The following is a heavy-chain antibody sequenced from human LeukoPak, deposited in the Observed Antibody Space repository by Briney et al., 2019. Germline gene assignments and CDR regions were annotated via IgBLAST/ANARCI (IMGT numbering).Heavy chain of an antibody. CDR2: ISSSSSYI. CDR3: AREVTTPSPGAFDI. Sequence: GGSLRLSCAASGFTFSSYSMNWVRQAPGKWLEWVSSISSSSSYIYYADSVKGRFTVSRDNAKNSLYLQMNSLRAEDTAVYYCAREVTTPSPGAFDIWGQGTMVTVSS. D-gene: IGHD4-17*01. CDR1: GFTFSSYS. J-gene: IGHJ3*02. V-gene: IGHV3-21*01.